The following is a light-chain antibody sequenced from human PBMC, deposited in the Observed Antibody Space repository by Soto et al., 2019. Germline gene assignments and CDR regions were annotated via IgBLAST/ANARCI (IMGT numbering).Light chain of an antibody. V-gene: IGLV2-14*01. CDR1: SSDVGGYNY. J-gene: IGLJ2*01. CDR2: EVS. CDR3: SSYTSRGTLVV. Sequence: QSALTQPASVSGSPGQSITISCTGTSSDVGGYNYVSWYQQQPGKAPKLMIYEVSDRPSGVSNRFSGSKSGNTASLTISGLQAEDEADYYCSSYTSRGTLVVFGGGTKLTVL.